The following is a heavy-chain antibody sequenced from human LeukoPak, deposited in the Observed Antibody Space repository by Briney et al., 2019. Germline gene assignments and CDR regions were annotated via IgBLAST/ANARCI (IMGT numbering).Heavy chain of an antibody. V-gene: IGHV3-30*04. CDR1: GFTFSSYA. D-gene: IGHD3-22*01. Sequence: GGSLRLSCAASGFTFSSYAMYWVRQSPGKGLEWVTVISYDGSNKYYADSVKGRFTISRDNSKNTLYLQMNSLRAEDTAVYYCARDARTVGITMIVVGFDYWGQGTLVTVSS. CDR2: ISYDGSNK. J-gene: IGHJ4*02. CDR3: ARDARTVGITMIVVGFDY.